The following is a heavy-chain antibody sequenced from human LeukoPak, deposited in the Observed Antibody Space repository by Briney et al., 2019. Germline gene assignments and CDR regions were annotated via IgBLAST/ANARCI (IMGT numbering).Heavy chain of an antibody. V-gene: IGHV4-34*01. CDR3: ARGLSSTVTRYYYYYYYMDV. D-gene: IGHD4-11*01. J-gene: IGHJ6*03. CDR1: GGSFSGYY. CDR2: INHSGST. Sequence: PSETLSLTCAVYGGSFSGYYWSWIRQPPGKGLEWIGEINHSGSTNYNPSLKSRVTISVDTSKNQFSVKLSSVTAADTAVYYCARGLSSTVTRYYYYYYYMDVWGKGTTVTVSS.